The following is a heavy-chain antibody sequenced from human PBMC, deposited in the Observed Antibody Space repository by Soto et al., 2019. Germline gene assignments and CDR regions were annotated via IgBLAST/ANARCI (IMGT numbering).Heavy chain of an antibody. V-gene: IGHV4-39*01. CDR2: IYYSGST. D-gene: IGHD2-21*02. CDR1: GDSISSRSYY. Sequence: SETLSLTGTVTGDSISSRSYYCGWIRQPPGKGLEWIGSIYYSGSTYNNPSLRSRVSMSIDTSKDQFSLKLKSVTAADTALYFCARQRTSVVTQAYFDVWGQGSLVTVSS. J-gene: IGHJ4*02. CDR3: ARQRTSVVTQAYFDV.